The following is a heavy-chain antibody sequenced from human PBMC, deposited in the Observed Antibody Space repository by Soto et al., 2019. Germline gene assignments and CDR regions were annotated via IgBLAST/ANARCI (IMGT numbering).Heavy chain of an antibody. J-gene: IGHJ6*02. Sequence: AVTGSCKASGGTFRIYAIIWLRQAPGHGLEWSGGIIPIFRTPNYAQKFQGRVTLTADESTRTAYMELSSLRSEDTAVYYCANMKGRYQYYSHGLDVWGQGTTVNVSS. CDR1: GGTFRIYA. V-gene: IGHV1-69*13. CDR3: ANMKGRYQYYSHGLDV. CDR2: IIPIFRTP. D-gene: IGHD3-16*02.